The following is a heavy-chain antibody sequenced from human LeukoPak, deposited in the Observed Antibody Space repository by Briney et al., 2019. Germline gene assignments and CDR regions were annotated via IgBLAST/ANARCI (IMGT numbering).Heavy chain of an antibody. CDR2: VSSGGGDS. CDR1: GFIFSSYI. Sequence: TGGSLRLSCSASGFIFSSYIMHWVRQAPGKGLEHVSAVSSGGGDSYYADSVKGRFTISRDNSKSTLSLQMSSLRPEDTAVYYCVKSIYSGSYYAFDYWGQGTLVTVSS. V-gene: IGHV3-64D*09. D-gene: IGHD1-26*01. J-gene: IGHJ4*02. CDR3: VKSIYSGSYYAFDY.